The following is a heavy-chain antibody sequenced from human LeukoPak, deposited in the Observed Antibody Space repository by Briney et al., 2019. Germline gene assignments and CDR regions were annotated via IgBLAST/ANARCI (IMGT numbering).Heavy chain of an antibody. CDR3: AREYSSSWYARNYYYYMDV. CDR2: ISSSGGTI. D-gene: IGHD6-13*01. Sequence: GGSLRLSCAASGFTFSSYWMHWVRQAPGKGLEWVSYISSSGGTIYYADSVKGRFTISRDNAKNSLYLQMNSLRAEDTAVYYCAREYSSSWYARNYYYYMDVWGKGTTVTVSS. CDR1: GFTFSSYW. J-gene: IGHJ6*03. V-gene: IGHV3-48*04.